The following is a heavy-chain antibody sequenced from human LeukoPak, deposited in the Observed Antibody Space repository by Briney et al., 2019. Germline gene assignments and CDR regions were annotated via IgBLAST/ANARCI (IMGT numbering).Heavy chain of an antibody. Sequence: GGSLRLSCAASGFTFSSYAMSWVRQAPGKGLEWVSAISGSGGSTYYADSVKGRFTISRDNSKSTLYLQMNSLRAEDTAVYYCAKDRGYMDSRLGFDYWGQGTLVTVSS. D-gene: IGHD3-10*01. V-gene: IGHV3-23*01. CDR1: GFTFSSYA. J-gene: IGHJ4*02. CDR2: ISGSGGST. CDR3: AKDRGYMDSRLGFDY.